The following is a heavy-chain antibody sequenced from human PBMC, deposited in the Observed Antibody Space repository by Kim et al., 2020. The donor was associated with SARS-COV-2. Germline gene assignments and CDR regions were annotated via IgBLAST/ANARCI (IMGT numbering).Heavy chain of an antibody. V-gene: IGHV4-59*13. CDR1: GGSISSYY. Sequence: SETLSLTCTVSGGSISSYYWSWIRQPPGKGLEWIGYIYYSGSTNYNPPLKSRVTISVDTSKNQFSLMLSSVTAADTAVYYCARDLLGATNTRWGQGALVTVSS. CDR3: ARDLLGATNTR. CDR2: IYYSGST. D-gene: IGHD5-12*01. J-gene: IGHJ4*02.